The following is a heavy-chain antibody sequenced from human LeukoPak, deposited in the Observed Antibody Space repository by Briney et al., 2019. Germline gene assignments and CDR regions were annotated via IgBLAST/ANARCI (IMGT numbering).Heavy chain of an antibody. V-gene: IGHV1-46*01. Sequence: ASVKVSCKASGYTFTSYYMHWVRQAPGQGLEWMGIINPSGGSTSYAQKSQGRVTMTRDTSTSTVYMELSSLRSEDTAVYYCARELYSNSGYYYGMDVWGQGTTVTVSS. CDR2: INPSGGST. CDR3: ARELYSNSGYYYGMDV. D-gene: IGHD2-8*01. J-gene: IGHJ6*02. CDR1: GYTFTSYY.